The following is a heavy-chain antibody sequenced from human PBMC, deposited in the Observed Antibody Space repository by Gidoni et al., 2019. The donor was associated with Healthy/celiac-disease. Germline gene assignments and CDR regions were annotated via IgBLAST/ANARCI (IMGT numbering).Heavy chain of an antibody. CDR1: GFTFSSYA. Sequence: QVQLVESGGGVVQPGRSLRLSCAASGFTFSSYAMHWVRQAPGKGLEWVAVISYDGSNKYYADSVKGRFTISRDNSKNTLYLQMNSLRAEDTAVYYCARGTVTLGVFDYWGQGTLVTVSS. CDR3: ARGTVTLGVFDY. CDR2: ISYDGSNK. D-gene: IGHD4-17*01. J-gene: IGHJ4*02. V-gene: IGHV3-30-3*01.